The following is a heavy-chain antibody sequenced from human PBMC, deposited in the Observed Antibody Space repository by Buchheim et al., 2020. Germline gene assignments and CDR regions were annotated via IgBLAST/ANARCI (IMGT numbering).Heavy chain of an antibody. V-gene: IGHV4-4*02. Sequence: QVQLQESGPGLVKPSGTLSLTCGVSGGSITTNNWWTWVRQPPGKGLEWIGEIYHSGPTYYNPSLKSRVSISVDTSKNLFSLNLNSVTAADTAVYFCARLMAHSSLSRRYFDFWGQGTL. J-gene: IGHJ4*02. CDR1: GGSITTNNW. CDR3: ARLMAHSSLSRRYFDF. CDR2: IYHSGPT. D-gene: IGHD6-6*01.